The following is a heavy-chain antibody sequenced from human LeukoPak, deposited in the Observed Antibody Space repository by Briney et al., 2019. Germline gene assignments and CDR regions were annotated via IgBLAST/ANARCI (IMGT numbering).Heavy chain of an antibody. CDR3: ARDQNWNDEGDY. Sequence: KPSETLSLTCAVYGGSFSGYYWSWIRQPPGKGLEWIGEINHSGSTNYNPSLKSRVTISVDTSKNQFSLKLSSVTAADTAVYYCARDQNWNDEGDYWGQGTLVTVSS. D-gene: IGHD1-1*01. CDR2: INHSGST. J-gene: IGHJ4*02. V-gene: IGHV4-34*01. CDR1: GGSFSGYY.